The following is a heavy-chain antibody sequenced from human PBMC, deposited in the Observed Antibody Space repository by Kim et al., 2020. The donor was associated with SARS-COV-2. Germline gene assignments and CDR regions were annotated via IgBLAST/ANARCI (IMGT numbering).Heavy chain of an antibody. Sequence: ASVKVSCKASGYTFTSYGISWVRQAPGQGLEWMGWISAYNGNTNYAQKLQGRVTMTTDTSTSTAYMELRSLRSDDTAVYYCARDLKGSGWYWDYYYYGMDVWGQGTTVTGSS. J-gene: IGHJ6*02. V-gene: IGHV1-18*01. CDR3: ARDLKGSGWYWDYYYYGMDV. D-gene: IGHD6-19*01. CDR2: ISAYNGNT. CDR1: GYTFTSYG.